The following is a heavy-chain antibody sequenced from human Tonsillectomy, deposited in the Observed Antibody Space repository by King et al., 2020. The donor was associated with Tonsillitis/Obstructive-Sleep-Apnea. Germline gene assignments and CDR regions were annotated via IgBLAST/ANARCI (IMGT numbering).Heavy chain of an antibody. CDR2: ISWNSGSI. J-gene: IGHJ3*02. Sequence: VQLVESGGGLVQPGRSLRLSCAASGFNFDDFPMHWVRQAPGKGLEWVSGISWNSGSIGYADSVKGRFNIYRDNSKNSLYLQMNSLRAEDSALYYCAKDLIVAVAGTTGDAFDIWGQGTMVTVSS. V-gene: IGHV3-9*01. CDR1: GFNFDDFP. D-gene: IGHD6-13*01. CDR3: AKDLIVAVAGTTGDAFDI.